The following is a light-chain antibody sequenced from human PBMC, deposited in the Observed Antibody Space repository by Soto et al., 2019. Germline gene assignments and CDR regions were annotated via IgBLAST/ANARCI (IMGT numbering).Light chain of an antibody. J-gene: IGKJ1*01. Sequence: EIVLTQSPGTLSLSPGERATLSCRASHSLSSYSIAWYQQKRGQAPRLLIHDASSRATGIPDRFSGSGSGTDFTLTINRLEPEDFAVYYCQQFGSSAWTFGQGTKVDI. V-gene: IGKV3-20*01. CDR1: HSLSSYS. CDR2: DAS. CDR3: QQFGSSAWT.